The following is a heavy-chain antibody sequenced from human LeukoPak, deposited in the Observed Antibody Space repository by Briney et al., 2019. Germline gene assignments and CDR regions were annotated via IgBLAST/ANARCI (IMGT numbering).Heavy chain of an antibody. Sequence: VRSLRLSCAASGFTFSSYWMDWVRQAPGKGLVWVSRINSDGSSTSYADSVKGRFTTSRDNAKNTLYLQMNGLRAEDTAVYCCARDGAGSILASWFDPWGQGTLVTVSS. J-gene: IGHJ5*02. CDR3: ARDGAGSILASWFDP. CDR2: INSDGSST. D-gene: IGHD3-10*01. CDR1: GFTFSSYW. V-gene: IGHV3-74*01.